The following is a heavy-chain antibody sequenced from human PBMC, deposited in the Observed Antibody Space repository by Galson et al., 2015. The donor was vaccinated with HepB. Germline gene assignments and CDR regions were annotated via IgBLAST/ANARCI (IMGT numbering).Heavy chain of an antibody. CDR1: GFTFSGYT. J-gene: IGHJ4*02. CDR2: ISSGSSYI. Sequence: SLRLSCAASGFTFSGYTMTWVRQAPGKGLEWVSSISSGSSYIYYADSVKGRFTISRDNARNSMFLQMTSLRAEDTAVYYCASNRDGYHSDFDYWGQGTLVSVSS. D-gene: IGHD5-24*01. CDR3: ASNRDGYHSDFDY. V-gene: IGHV3-21*01.